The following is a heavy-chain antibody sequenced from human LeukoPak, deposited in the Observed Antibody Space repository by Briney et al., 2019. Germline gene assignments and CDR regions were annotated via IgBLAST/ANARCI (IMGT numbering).Heavy chain of an antibody. CDR3: ARDDGGYVEGREADWFDP. J-gene: IGHJ5*02. CDR1: GYTFTSYD. CDR2: MNPNSGNT. D-gene: IGHD5-12*01. V-gene: IGHV1-8*01. Sequence: ASVKVSCKASGYTFTSYDINWVRQATGQGLEWMGWMNPNSGNTGYAQKFQGRVTMTRNTSISTAYMELSSLRSEDTAVYYCARDDGGYVEGREADWFDPWGQGTLVTVSS.